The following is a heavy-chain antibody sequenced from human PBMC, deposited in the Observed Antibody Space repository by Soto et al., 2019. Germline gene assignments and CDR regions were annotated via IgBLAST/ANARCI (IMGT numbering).Heavy chain of an antibody. V-gene: IGHV5-10-1*01. CDR1: GYTFTTFW. CDR3: ARLYCSSSTCDSWFDP. D-gene: IGHD2-2*01. CDR2: IDPRDSYT. Sequence: ESLTISCTGFGYTFTTFWISWVRQMPGRGLEWMGRIDPRDSYTKYSPSFEGHVIISVDQSTRTAYLQWGSLKASDTAMYYCARLYCSSSTCDSWFDPWGQGTLVTVSS. J-gene: IGHJ5*02.